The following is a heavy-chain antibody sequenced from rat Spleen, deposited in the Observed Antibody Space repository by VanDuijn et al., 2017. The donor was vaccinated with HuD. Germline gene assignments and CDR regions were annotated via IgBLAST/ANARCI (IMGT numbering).Heavy chain of an antibody. V-gene: IGHV5-25*01. CDR1: GFTFNNYY. D-gene: IGHD1-9*01. Sequence: EVQLVESGGGLVQPGRSLKLSCEVSGFTFNNYYMAWIRQAPTMGLEWVATISSDGTNTYYRDSVKGRFTISRDNAKSTLSLQMDSLRSEDTATYYCARRHYGYTDYFDYWGQGVMVTVSS. CDR3: ARRHYGYTDYFDY. CDR2: ISSDGTNT. J-gene: IGHJ2*01.